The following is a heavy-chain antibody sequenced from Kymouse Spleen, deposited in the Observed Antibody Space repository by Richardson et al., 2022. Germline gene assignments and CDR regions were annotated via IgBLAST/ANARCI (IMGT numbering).Heavy chain of an antibody. CDR1: GGSISSSSYY. CDR2: IYYSGST. D-gene: IGHD3-10*01. V-gene: IGHV4-39*01. Sequence: QLQLQESGPGLVKPSETLSLTCTVSGGSISSSSYYWGWIRQPPGKGLEWIGSIYYSGSTYYNPSLKSRVTISVDTSKNQFSLKLSSVTAADTAVYYCARSLITMVRGVRGYFDLWGRGTLVTVSS. J-gene: IGHJ2*01. CDR3: ARSLITMVRGVRGYFDL.